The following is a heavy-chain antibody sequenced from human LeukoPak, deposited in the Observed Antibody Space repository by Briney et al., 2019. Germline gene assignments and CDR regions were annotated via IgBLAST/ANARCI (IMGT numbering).Heavy chain of an antibody. CDR2: INPNSGGT. V-gene: IGHV1-2*02. CDR3: AKAPLWLGETPVYYFDY. CDR1: GYTFTGYY. Sequence: ASVKVSCKASGYTFTGYYMHWVRQAPGQGLEWMGWINPNSGGTNYAQKFQGRVTMTRDTSISTAYMELSRLRSDDTAVYYCAKAPLWLGETPVYYFDYWGQGTLVTVSS. J-gene: IGHJ4*02. D-gene: IGHD3-10*01.